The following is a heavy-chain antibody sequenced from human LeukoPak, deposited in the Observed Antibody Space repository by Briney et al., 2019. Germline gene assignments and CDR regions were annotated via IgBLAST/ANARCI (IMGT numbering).Heavy chain of an antibody. V-gene: IGHV5-51*01. CDR1: GYSFTNYW. Sequence: KSGESLKISCKGSGYSFTNYWIGWVRQMPGKGLEWMGIIYPGDSDTRYSPSFQGQITISADKSISTAYLQWSSLKASDTAMYYCATKGGDILTGFDYWGQGTLVTVSS. CDR2: IYPGDSDT. J-gene: IGHJ4*02. CDR3: ATKGGDILTGFDY. D-gene: IGHD3-9*01.